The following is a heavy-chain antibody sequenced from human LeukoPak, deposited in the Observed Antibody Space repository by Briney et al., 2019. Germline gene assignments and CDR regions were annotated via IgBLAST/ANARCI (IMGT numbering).Heavy chain of an antibody. CDR1: GFTFSSYS. D-gene: IGHD2-2*01. CDR2: ISYDGSNK. Sequence: GGSLRLSCAASGFTFSSYSMNWVRQAPGKGLEWVAVISYDGSNKYNADSVKGRFTISRDNSKNTLYLQMNSLRAEDTAVYYCARDGAYCSSTSCLGNWFDPWGQGTLVTVSS. J-gene: IGHJ5*02. CDR3: ARDGAYCSSTSCLGNWFDP. V-gene: IGHV3-30*03.